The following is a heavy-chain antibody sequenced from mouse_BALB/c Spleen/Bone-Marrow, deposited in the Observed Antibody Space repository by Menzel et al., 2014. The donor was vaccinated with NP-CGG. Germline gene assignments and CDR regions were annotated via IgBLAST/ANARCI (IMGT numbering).Heavy chain of an antibody. Sequence: EVKLQESGPELVKPGASMRISCKASGYSFIGYTMNWVKQSHGKNLEWIGLINPYNGDTHYNQKFKDKATLTVDKSSSTAYMELLSLTSEDSAVYYRTVRNYDYDFDYWGQGTTLTVSS. D-gene: IGHD2-4*01. CDR1: GYSFIGYT. J-gene: IGHJ2*01. CDR3: TVRNYDYDFDY. V-gene: IGHV1-37*01. CDR2: INPYNGDT.